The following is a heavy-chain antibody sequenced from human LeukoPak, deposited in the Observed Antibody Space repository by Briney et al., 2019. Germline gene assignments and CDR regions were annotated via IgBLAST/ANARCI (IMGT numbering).Heavy chain of an antibody. J-gene: IGHJ4*02. CDR3: AKAGGWTNYFDY. CDR2: ISAGGGST. V-gene: IGHV3-23*01. Sequence: PGGSLRLFCAASGFPFSSYAMTWVRQAPGRGLEWVSAISAGGGSTYYADSVKGRFTISRDNSKNTLYLQLNSLRAEDTAVYYCAKAGGWTNYFDYWGQGTLVTVSS. CDR1: GFPFSSYA. D-gene: IGHD6-19*01.